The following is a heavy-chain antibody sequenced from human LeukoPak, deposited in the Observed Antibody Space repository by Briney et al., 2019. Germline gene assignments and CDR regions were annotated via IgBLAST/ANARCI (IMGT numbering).Heavy chain of an antibody. V-gene: IGHV3-21*01. D-gene: IGHD5-18*01. CDR2: ISSSSSYI. J-gene: IGHJ4*02. CDR3: ARDHGYSYGFDY. Sequence: GGSLRLSCAASGFTFSSYSMNWVRQAPGKGLDWVSSISSSSSYIYYADSVKGRFTISRDNAKNSLYLQMNSLRAEDTAVYYCARDHGYSYGFDYWGQGTLVTVSS. CDR1: GFTFSSYS.